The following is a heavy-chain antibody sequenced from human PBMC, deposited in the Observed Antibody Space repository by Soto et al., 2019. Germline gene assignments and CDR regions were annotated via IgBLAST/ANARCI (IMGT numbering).Heavy chain of an antibody. D-gene: IGHD2-8*02. V-gene: IGHV1-69*06. J-gene: IGHJ4*02. CDR3: ARWGGLSCSGAVCFKKPFDY. Sequence: QVQLVQSGAEVKRPESSMKVSCKPSGGTFNNYAINWVRQDPGQGLEWMGAIIPISGTTKYAQKFQGRVTITADTSTSTVYMDLSSLRSEDTAVYYCARWGGLSCSGAVCFKKPFDYWGQGTLVTVSS. CDR2: IIPISGTT. CDR1: GGTFNNYA.